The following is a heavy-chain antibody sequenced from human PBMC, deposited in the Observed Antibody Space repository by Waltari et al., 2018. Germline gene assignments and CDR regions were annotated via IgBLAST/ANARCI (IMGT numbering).Heavy chain of an antibody. D-gene: IGHD1-26*01. J-gene: IGHJ4*02. V-gene: IGHV4-38-2*01. CDR3: ARRISGAYFDY. CDR1: GYSISSGYY. CDR2: IYHSGST. Sequence: QVQLQESGPGLVKPSETLSLTCAVSGYSISSGYYWGWIRQPPGKGLEWIGSIYHSGSTYYNPSLKSRVTISVDTSKNQFSLKLSSVTAADTAVYYCARRISGAYFDYWGQGTLVTVSS.